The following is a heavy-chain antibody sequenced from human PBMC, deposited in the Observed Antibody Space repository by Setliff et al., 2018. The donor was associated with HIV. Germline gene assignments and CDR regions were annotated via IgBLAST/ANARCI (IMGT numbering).Heavy chain of an antibody. CDR3: ARRRHYYGSGSYVDY. Sequence: SETLSLTCTVSGGSISSSSYYWGWIRQPPGKGLEWIGSIYYSGSTYYNPSLKSRVTISVDTSKNQFSLKLSSVTAADTAVYYCARRRHYYGSGSYVDYWGQGTLVTVSS. CDR1: GGSISSSSYY. V-gene: IGHV4-39*01. CDR2: IYYSGST. J-gene: IGHJ4*02. D-gene: IGHD3-10*01.